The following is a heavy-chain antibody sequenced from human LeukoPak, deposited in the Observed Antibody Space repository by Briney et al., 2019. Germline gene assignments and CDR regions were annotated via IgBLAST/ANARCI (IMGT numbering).Heavy chain of an antibody. CDR3: ARQMATKYYFDY. CDR1: GYSFTSYW. V-gene: IGHV5-51*01. Sequence: GESLKISCKGSGYSFTSYWIGWVRQMPGKGLEWMGIIYPGDSYTTYSPSFQDQVTISADKSISTAYLQWGSLKASDTAMYYCARQMATKYYFDYWGQGTLVTVSS. CDR2: IYPGDSYT. D-gene: IGHD5-24*01. J-gene: IGHJ4*02.